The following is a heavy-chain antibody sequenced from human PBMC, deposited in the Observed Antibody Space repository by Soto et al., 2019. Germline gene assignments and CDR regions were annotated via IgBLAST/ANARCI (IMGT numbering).Heavy chain of an antibody. Sequence: SETLSLTCTVSGGSISSSSYYWGWIRQPPGKGLEWIGSIYYSGSTYYNPSLKSRVTISVDTSKNQFSLKLSSVTAADTAVYYCVAIWFGELLLDYWGQGTLVTVSS. D-gene: IGHD3-10*01. CDR3: VAIWFGELLLDY. CDR2: IYYSGST. CDR1: GGSISSSSYY. J-gene: IGHJ4*02. V-gene: IGHV4-39*01.